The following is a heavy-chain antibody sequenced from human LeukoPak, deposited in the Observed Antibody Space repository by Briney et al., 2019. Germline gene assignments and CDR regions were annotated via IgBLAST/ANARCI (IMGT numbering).Heavy chain of an antibody. CDR1: GYTFTGYY. Sequence: ASVTVSCKASGYTFTGYYMHWVRQAPGQGLEWMGWINPNSGGTNYAQKFQGRGTITRDTSISTAYMELSRLRSDDTDVYYCARAGHPNHCSGGSCYGSNYYYGMDVWGQGTTVTVSS. D-gene: IGHD2-15*01. CDR2: INPNSGGT. V-gene: IGHV1-2*02. CDR3: ARAGHPNHCSGGSCYGSNYYYGMDV. J-gene: IGHJ6*02.